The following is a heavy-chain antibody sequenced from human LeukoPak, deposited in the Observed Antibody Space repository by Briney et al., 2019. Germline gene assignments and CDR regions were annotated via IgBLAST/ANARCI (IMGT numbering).Heavy chain of an antibody. CDR3: ARGTRFATAIMNWFDP. J-gene: IGHJ5*02. CDR2: INPNSGGT. D-gene: IGHD2-2*02. Sequence: ASVKVSCKTSGYSFTDYYMHWVRQAPGQGLEWMGWINPNSGGTSSAQKFQGRVTMTRDTSITTVYMEVSWLRSDDTAVYYCARGTRFATAIMNWFDPWGQGTLVTVSS. V-gene: IGHV1-2*02. CDR1: GYSFTDYY.